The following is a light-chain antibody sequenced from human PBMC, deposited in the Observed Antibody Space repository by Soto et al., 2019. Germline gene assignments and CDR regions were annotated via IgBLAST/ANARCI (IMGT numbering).Light chain of an antibody. V-gene: IGKV3-11*01. CDR1: QSVSSY. CDR3: QQRTNWKELS. CDR2: DAS. J-gene: IGKJ4*02. Sequence: EIVLTQSPATLSLSPGERATLSCRASQSVSSYLAWYQQKPGQAPRLLIYDASNRATGIPARFSGSGSGTDFTLTISSLEPEDFVVYYCQQRTNWKELSFGGGTRVEIK.